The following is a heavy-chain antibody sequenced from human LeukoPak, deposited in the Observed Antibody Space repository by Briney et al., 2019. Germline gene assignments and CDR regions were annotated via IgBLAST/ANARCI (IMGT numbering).Heavy chain of an antibody. CDR2: ISSSSSTI. Sequence: GGSLRLSCAASGFTFSSYSMNWVRQAPGKWLEWVSYISSSSSTIYYADSVKGRFTISRDNAKNSLYLQMNSLRAEDTAVYYCARGWPPFDYWGQGTLVTVSS. CDR1: GFTFSSYS. CDR3: ARGWPPFDY. V-gene: IGHV3-48*01. D-gene: IGHD6-19*01. J-gene: IGHJ4*02.